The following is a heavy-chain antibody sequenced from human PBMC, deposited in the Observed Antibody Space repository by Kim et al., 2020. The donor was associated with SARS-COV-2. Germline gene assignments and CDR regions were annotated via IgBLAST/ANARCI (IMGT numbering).Heavy chain of an antibody. Sequence: GGSLRLSCAASGFTFSSYGMNWVRQAPGKGLEWVAVISYGGSSKYYADSVKGRFTISRDNSKNTLYLQMNSLRAEDTAVYYCAASLLGGLDNWGQGTLVTVSS. CDR1: GFTFSSYG. V-gene: IGHV3-30*03. CDR3: AASLLGGLDN. CDR2: ISYGGSSK. D-gene: IGHD1-26*01. J-gene: IGHJ4*02.